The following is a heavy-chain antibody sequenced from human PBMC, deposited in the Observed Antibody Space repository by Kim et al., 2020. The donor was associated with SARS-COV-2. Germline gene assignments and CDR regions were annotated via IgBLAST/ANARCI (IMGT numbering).Heavy chain of an antibody. CDR3: AGGGSGEFPRDYYGMDV. V-gene: IGHV1-69*02. CDR2: IIPILGIA. D-gene: IGHD3-10*01. CDR1: GGTFSSYT. Sequence: SVKVSCKASGGTFSSYTISWVRQAPGQGLEWMGRIIPILGIANYAKKFQGRVTITADKSTSTAYMELSSLRSEDTAVYYCAGGGSGEFPRDYYGMDVWGQGTTVTVSS. J-gene: IGHJ6*02.